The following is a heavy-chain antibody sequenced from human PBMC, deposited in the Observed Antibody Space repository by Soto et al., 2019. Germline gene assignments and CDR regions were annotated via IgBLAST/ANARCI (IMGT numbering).Heavy chain of an antibody. D-gene: IGHD3-10*01. Sequence: SVKVSCKASGGTFSSYAISWVRQAPGQGPEWMGGIIPIFGTANYAQKFQGRVTITADESTSTAYMELSSLRSEDTAVYYCARLLSLNYYYYYGMDVWGQGTTVTVSS. CDR1: GGTFSSYA. CDR2: IIPIFGTA. V-gene: IGHV1-69*13. CDR3: ARLLSLNYYYYYGMDV. J-gene: IGHJ6*02.